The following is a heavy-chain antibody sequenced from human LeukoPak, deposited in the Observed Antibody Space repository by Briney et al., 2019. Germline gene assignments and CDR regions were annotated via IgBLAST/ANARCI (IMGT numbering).Heavy chain of an antibody. D-gene: IGHD3-22*01. CDR3: ARDNSFGYYYDSSGYQPDY. V-gene: IGHV3-30*02. Sequence: GGSLRLSCAASGFTFSSYGMHWVRQAPGKGLEWVAFIRYDGNDKYYADSVKGRFTISRDNSKNTLYLQMSSLRAEDTAVYYCARDNSFGYYYDSSGYQPDYWGQGTLVTVSS. J-gene: IGHJ4*02. CDR1: GFTFSSYG. CDR2: IRYDGNDK.